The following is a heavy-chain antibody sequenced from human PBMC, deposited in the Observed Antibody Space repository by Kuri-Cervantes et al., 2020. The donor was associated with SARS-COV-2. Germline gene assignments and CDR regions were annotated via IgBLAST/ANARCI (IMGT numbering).Heavy chain of an antibody. V-gene: IGHV3-33*08. D-gene: IGHD2-2*01. CDR3: ASLGYCSSTSCRGADV. CDR2: IWYDGSNK. CDR1: GFTFSSYG. J-gene: IGHJ6*02. Sequence: GESLKIFCAASGFTFSSYGMHWVRQAPGKGLEWVAVIWYDGSNKYYADSVKGRFTISRDNSKNTLYLQMNSLRAEDTAVYYCASLGYCSSTSCRGADVWGQGTTVTVSS.